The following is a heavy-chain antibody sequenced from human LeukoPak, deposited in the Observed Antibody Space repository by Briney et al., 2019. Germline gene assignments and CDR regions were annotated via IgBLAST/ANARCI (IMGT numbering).Heavy chain of an antibody. CDR3: VRHHKYCSSTSCYKVGDPTDAFAI. V-gene: IGHV4-30-4*08. J-gene: IGHJ3*02. CDR2: IYYSGST. Sequence: SETLSLTCTVSGGSISSGDHYWSWIRQPPGKGLEWIGYIYYSGSTYYNPSLKSRVTISVDTSKNQFSLKLSSVTAADTAVYYCVRHHKYCSSTSCYKVGDPTDAFAIWGLGTMVIVSS. CDR1: GGSISSGDHY. D-gene: IGHD2-2*01.